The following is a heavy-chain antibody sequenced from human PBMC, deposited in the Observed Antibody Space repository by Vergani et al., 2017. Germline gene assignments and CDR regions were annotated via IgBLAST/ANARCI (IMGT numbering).Heavy chain of an antibody. V-gene: IGHV3-9*01. Sequence: EVQLVESGGGLVQPGRSLRLSCAASGFTFDDYAMHWVRQAPGKGLEWVSGISWNSGSIGYADSVKGRFTISRDNAKNSLYLQMNSLRAEDTAVYYCARARYFDYWGQGTLVTVSS. J-gene: IGHJ4*02. CDR3: ARARYFDY. CDR2: ISWNSGSI. CDR1: GFTFDDYA.